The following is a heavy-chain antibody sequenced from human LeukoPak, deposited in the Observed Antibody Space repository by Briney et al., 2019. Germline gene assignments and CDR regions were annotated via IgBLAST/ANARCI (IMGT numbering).Heavy chain of an antibody. J-gene: IGHJ4*02. D-gene: IGHD4-17*01. CDR3: ARSYYGDYDC. CDR2: INHSGST. Sequence: SETLSLTCAVYGGSFSGYYWSWIRQPPGKGLEWIGEINHSGSTNYNPSLKSRVTISVDTSKNQFSLKLSSVTAADTAVYYCARSYYGDYDCWGQGTLVTVSS. CDR1: GGSFSGYY. V-gene: IGHV4-34*01.